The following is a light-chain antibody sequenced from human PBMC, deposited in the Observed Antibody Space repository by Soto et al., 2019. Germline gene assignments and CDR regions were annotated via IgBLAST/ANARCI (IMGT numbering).Light chain of an antibody. Sequence: TQSPDTLSLSPGERATLSCRASQKINTSYLAWYQQKPGQAPRLLISGTSIRATGIPDRFSGSGSGTEFTLTITSLQSEDFAIYYCQEYNNWRPITFGGGTKVDIK. J-gene: IGKJ4*01. CDR1: QKINTSY. CDR2: GTS. CDR3: QEYNNWRPIT. V-gene: IGKV3-15*01.